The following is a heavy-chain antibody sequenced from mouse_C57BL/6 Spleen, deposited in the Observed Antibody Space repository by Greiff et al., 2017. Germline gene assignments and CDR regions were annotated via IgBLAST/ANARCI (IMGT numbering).Heavy chain of an antibody. CDR3: ARRGGNYKMDY. D-gene: IGHD2-1*01. V-gene: IGHV3-6*01. Sequence: EVQLQQSGPGLVKPSQSLSLTCSVTGYSITSGYYWNWIRQFPGNKLEWMGYISYDGSNNYNPSLKNRISITRDTSKNQFFLKLNSVTTEDTATYYCARRGGNYKMDYWGQGTSVTVSS. CDR1: GYSITSGYY. J-gene: IGHJ4*01. CDR2: ISYDGSN.